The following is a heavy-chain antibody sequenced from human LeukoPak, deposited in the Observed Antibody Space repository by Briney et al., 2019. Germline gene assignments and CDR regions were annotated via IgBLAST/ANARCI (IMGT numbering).Heavy chain of an antibody. CDR1: GYSISSGYY. J-gene: IGHJ4*02. V-gene: IGHV4-38-2*02. D-gene: IGHD1-26*01. Sequence: SETMSLTCTVSGYSISSGYYWGWIRQPPGKGLEWIGSVSYSGSTYYNPSLKSRVTISLNTSKNQFSLKLTSMTAADTAVYFCARDNVVDATSGIDYWGQGTLVTVSS. CDR3: ARDNVVDATSGIDY. CDR2: VSYSGST.